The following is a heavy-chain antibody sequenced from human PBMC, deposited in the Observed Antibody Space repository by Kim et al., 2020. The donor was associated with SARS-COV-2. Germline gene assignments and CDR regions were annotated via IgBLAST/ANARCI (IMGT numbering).Heavy chain of an antibody. V-gene: IGHV3-9*01. D-gene: IGHD6-13*01. J-gene: IGHJ3*02. CDR3: VKDVVGSSWYQEDAFDI. CDR1: GFNFDDYA. Sequence: GGSLRLSCAASGFNFDDYAMHWVRQAPGKGLEWVSGITWNSGTKGYAYSVKGRFTISRDNAKNSVYLQMNSLRTEGTALYYCVKDVVGSSWYQEDAFDIWGRGTMATVSS. CDR2: ITWNSGTK.